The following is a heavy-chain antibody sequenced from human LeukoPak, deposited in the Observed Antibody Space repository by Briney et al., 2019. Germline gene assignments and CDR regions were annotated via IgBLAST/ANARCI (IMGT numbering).Heavy chain of an antibody. V-gene: IGHV4-59*12. CDR3: ARAYTSSWYIGAFSL. J-gene: IGHJ3*01. Sequence: PSETLSLTCTVSGGSISSYYWSWIRQPPGKGLEWIGYIYYSGSTNYNPSLKSRVTISVDTSKNQFSLKLSSATAADTAVYYCARAYTSSWYIGAFSLWGQGTVVTVSS. CDR2: IYYSGST. CDR1: GGSISSYY. D-gene: IGHD6-13*01.